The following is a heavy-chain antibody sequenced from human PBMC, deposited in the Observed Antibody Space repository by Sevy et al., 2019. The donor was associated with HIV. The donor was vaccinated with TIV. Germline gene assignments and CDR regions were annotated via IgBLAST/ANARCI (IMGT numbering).Heavy chain of an antibody. CDR1: GFTFDDYT. CDR2: ISGSGGST. D-gene: IGHD3-22*01. V-gene: IGHV3-23*01. Sequence: GGSLRLSCAASGFTFDDYTMHWVRQPPGKGLEWVSTISGSGGSTYYADSVKGRFTISRDNFKNTLYLQMNSLRAEDTAVYYCAILGTYYYDGSGYYYQVPSDYWGQGTLVTVSS. CDR3: AILGTYYYDGSGYYYQVPSDY. J-gene: IGHJ4*02.